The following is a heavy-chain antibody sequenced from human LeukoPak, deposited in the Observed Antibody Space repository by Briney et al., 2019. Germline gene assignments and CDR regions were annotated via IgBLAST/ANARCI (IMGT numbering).Heavy chain of an antibody. D-gene: IGHD3-22*01. CDR3: ARGSSGYYYG. CDR1: GGSISSYY. Sequence: SETLSLTCNVSGGSISSYYWSWIRQPAGKGLEWIGRMYISGSTNYNPSLKSRVTTSLDTSKNQFSLKLSSVTAADTAVYCCARGSSGYYYGWGQGTLVTVSS. J-gene: IGHJ4*02. V-gene: IGHV4-4*07. CDR2: MYISGST.